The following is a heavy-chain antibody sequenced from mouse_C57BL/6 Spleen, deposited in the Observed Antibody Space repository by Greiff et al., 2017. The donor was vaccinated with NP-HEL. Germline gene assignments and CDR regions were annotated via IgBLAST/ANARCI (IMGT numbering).Heavy chain of an antibody. CDR1: GYTFTDYN. CDR3: SRGGYDRPWFAY. J-gene: IGHJ3*01. Sequence: EVQLQQSGPELVKPGASVKMSCKASGYTFTDYNMHWVKQSHGKSLEWIGYINPNNGGTRYNQKFQGKATLTVNKSSSTAYMELRILTSEDSAVYYCSRGGYDRPWFAYWGQGTLVTVSA. D-gene: IGHD2-2*01. V-gene: IGHV1-22*01. CDR2: INPNNGGT.